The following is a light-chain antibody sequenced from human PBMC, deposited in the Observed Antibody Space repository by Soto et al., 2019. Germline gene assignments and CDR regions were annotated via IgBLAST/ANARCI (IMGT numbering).Light chain of an antibody. Sequence: SYELTQPPSVSVAPGQTARVTCGGNIGSETVHWYQQKPGQAPVLVVYDDTDRPSGIPELFSGSNSGNTATLTISRVEAGDEADYYCQVWDSGSDHQVFGGGTKLTVL. V-gene: IGLV3-21*02. CDR2: DDT. J-gene: IGLJ3*02. CDR3: QVWDSGSDHQV. CDR1: IGSET.